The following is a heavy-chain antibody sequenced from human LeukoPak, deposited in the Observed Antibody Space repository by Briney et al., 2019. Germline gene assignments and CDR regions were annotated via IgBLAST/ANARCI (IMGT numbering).Heavy chain of an antibody. D-gene: IGHD3-16*01. V-gene: IGHV4-34*01. CDR1: GGSFSGYY. CDR3: AGIRGSSQPQGAFDI. J-gene: IGHJ3*02. CDR2: INHSGST. Sequence: PSETLSLTCAVYGGSFSGYYWSWIRQPPGKGLKWIGEINHSGSTNYNPSLKNRVTISVDTSKNQFSLKLSSVTAADTAVYYCAGIRGSSQPQGAFDIWGQGTMVTVSS.